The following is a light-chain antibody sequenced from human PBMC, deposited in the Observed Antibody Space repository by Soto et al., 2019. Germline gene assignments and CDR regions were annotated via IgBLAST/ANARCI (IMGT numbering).Light chain of an antibody. CDR2: NAS. Sequence: DIQMTQSPSTLSASVGDRVTITCRASQSISSWFAWYQQKPGKAPKLLIYNASTLESGVPSRFSGSGSGTEFTLTISSLQPDDVASYYCQQYNSYSVTFGGGTRVEIK. J-gene: IGKJ4*01. CDR1: QSISSW. V-gene: IGKV1-5*03. CDR3: QQYNSYSVT.